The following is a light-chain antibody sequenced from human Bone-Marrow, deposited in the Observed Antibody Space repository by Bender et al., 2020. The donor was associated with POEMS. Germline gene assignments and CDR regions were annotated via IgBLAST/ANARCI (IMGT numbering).Light chain of an antibody. Sequence: HSALTQPASVSESPGQSISISCTGSSSEVGSYDLVSWFQQHPGKAPKLLIYEVTKRPSGVSNRFSGSSSYDTASLTISGLQSGDEADYYCSSYTSTSTRYVFGTGTKVTVL. CDR3: SSYTSTSTRYV. V-gene: IGLV2-14*02. CDR1: SSEVGSYDL. CDR2: EVT. J-gene: IGLJ1*01.